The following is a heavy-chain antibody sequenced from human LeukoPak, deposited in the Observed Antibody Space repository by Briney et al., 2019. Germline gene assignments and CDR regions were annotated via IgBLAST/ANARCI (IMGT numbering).Heavy chain of an antibody. CDR3: ARARVRSYSYDSDGSYTSDWIFDL. Sequence: KSSETLSLTCIVSGGSITSYYWSWIRQPPGKGLEWIGYIYDTGNTNYNPSLRSRVTISVGTSKDQFSLRPSSVTAADTAVYYCARARVRSYSYDSDGSYTSDWIFDLWGRGTLVTVSS. CDR1: GGSITSYY. D-gene: IGHD3-22*01. V-gene: IGHV4-59*01. CDR2: IYDTGNT. J-gene: IGHJ2*01.